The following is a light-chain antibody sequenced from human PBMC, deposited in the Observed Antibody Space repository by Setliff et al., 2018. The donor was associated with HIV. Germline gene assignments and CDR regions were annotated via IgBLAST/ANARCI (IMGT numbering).Light chain of an antibody. J-gene: IGLJ2*01. V-gene: IGLV2-23*01. CDR2: EGT. CDR1: SSDVDFYIY. CDR3: CSYAGGTSVV. Sequence: QSVLTQPASVSGSPGQSITISCTGTSSDVDFYIYVSWYQHRPGKAPKVIIYEGTKRPSGVSNRFSGSKSASLTISGLQAEDEADYYCCSYAGGTSVVFGGGTKSTVL.